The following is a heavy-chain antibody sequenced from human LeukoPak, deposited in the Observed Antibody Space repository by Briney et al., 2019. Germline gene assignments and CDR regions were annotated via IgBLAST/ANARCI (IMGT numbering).Heavy chain of an antibody. CDR3: AKDWDYSSSYFDY. CDR2: ISWNSGSI. J-gene: IGHJ4*02. D-gene: IGHD6-6*01. V-gene: IGHV3-9*01. Sequence: PGRSLRLPCAASGFTFDDYAMHWVRQAPGKGLEWVSSISWNSGSIGYADSVKGRFTISRDNAKNSLYLQMNSLRAEDTALYYCAKDWDYSSSYFDYWGQGTLVTVSS. CDR1: GFTFDDYA.